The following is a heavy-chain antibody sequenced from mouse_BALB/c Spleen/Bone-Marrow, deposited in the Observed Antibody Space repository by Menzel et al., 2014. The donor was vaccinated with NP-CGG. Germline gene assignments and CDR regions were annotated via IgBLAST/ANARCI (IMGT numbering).Heavy chain of an antibody. CDR2: IYPGSGST. CDR1: GYNFTSYW. D-gene: IGHD2-4*01. V-gene: IGHV1-55*01. Sequence: VQLQQPGAELVKPGTSVKLSCKASGYNFTSYWINWVKLRPGQGLEWIGDIYPGSGSTNYNEKFKSKATLTVDTSSTTSYMQLISLSSYYSSLYYFTTILFYYHYSFSYSRQRTLLTVS. CDR3: TTILFYYHYSFSY. J-gene: IGHJ3*01.